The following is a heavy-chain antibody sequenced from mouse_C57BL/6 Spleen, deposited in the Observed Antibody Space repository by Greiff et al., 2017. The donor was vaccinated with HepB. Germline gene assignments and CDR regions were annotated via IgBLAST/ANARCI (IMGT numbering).Heavy chain of an antibody. CDR3: ARGDYDVRDYFDY. D-gene: IGHD2-4*01. Sequence: EVQLQQSGPELVKPGASVKISCKASGYTFTDYYMNWVKQSHGKSLEWIGDINPNNGGTSYNQKFKGKATLTVDKSSSTAYMELRSLTSEDSAVYYCARGDYDVRDYFDYWGQGTTLTVSS. CDR1: GYTFTDYY. CDR2: INPNNGGT. V-gene: IGHV1-26*01. J-gene: IGHJ2*01.